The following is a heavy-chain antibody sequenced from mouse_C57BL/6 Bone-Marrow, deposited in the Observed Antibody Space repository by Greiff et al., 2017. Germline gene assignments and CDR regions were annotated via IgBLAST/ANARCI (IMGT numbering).Heavy chain of an antibody. CDR1: GFNIKDDY. Sequence: EVQLQQSGAELVRPGASVKLSCPASGFNIKDDYMPWVKQRPEQGLAWIGWIDPANGGTEYASQFQGKANITADTASNTAELQLSSLTSEDTAVYYCTTWGVPGFAYWGQGTLVTVSA. CDR2: IDPANGGT. CDR3: TTWGVPGFAY. J-gene: IGHJ3*01. V-gene: IGHV14-4*01.